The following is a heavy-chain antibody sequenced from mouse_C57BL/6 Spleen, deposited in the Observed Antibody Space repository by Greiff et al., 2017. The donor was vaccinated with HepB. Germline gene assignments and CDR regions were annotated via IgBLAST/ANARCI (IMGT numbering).Heavy chain of an antibody. Sequence: QVQLKESGAELVRPGTSVKVSCKASGYAFTNYLIEWVKQRPGQGLEWIGVINPGSGGTNYNEKFKGKATLTADKSSSTAYMQLSSLTSEDSAVYFCARLVGGYFDYWGQGTTLTVSS. J-gene: IGHJ2*01. CDR1: GYAFTNYL. CDR2: INPGSGGT. CDR3: ARLVGGYFDY. V-gene: IGHV1-54*01. D-gene: IGHD1-1*02.